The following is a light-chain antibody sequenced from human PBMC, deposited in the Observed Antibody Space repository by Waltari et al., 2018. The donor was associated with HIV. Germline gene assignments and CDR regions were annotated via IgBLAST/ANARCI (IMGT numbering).Light chain of an antibody. J-gene: IGLJ3*02. CDR2: GNT. V-gene: IGLV1-40*01. Sequence: QSVLPQPPSVSGAPGQRVTISCTGNSFNIGEGYDVHWYQQFPGTAPRLLIHGNTNRPSGVPDRFSGSKSDTSASLAITGLEAEDEADYYCQSYDRSLTGWVFGGGTKLTVL. CDR1: SFNIGEGYD. CDR3: QSYDRSLTGWV.